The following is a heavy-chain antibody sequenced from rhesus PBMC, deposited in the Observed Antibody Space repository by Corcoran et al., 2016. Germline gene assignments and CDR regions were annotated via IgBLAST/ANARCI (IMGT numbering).Heavy chain of an antibody. Sequence: EVQLVESGGGLVQPGGSLRLSCAASGCTFSSYDMSWVRQAPGKGLEWGSDIIYTGKTIYYAYSVKGRFTISRDNAKNSLSLQMSSLRAEDTAVYYCTRITAAAGRKYYFDYWGQGVLVTVSS. V-gene: IGHV3-136*01. CDR1: GCTFSSYD. CDR2: IIYTGKTI. J-gene: IGHJ4*01. D-gene: IGHD6-25*01. CDR3: TRITAAAGRKYYFDY.